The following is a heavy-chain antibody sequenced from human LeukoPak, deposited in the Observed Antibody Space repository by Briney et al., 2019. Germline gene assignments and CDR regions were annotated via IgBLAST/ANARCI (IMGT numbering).Heavy chain of an antibody. D-gene: IGHD3-3*01. CDR1: GFTFSSYG. Sequence: GGSLRLSCAASGFTFSSYGMHWVRQAPGKGLEWVAVIWYDGSNKYYADSVKGRFTISRDNSKNTLYLRMNSLRAEDTAVYYCAKLPQKKYYDFWSGAGLFDPWGQGTLVTVPS. V-gene: IGHV3-33*06. CDR3: AKLPQKKYYDFWSGAGLFDP. J-gene: IGHJ5*02. CDR2: IWYDGSNK.